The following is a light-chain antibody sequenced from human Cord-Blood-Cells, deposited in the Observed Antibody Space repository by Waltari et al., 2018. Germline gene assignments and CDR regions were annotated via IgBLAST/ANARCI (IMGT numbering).Light chain of an antibody. J-gene: IGKJ3*01. CDR3: QQSYSTPFT. V-gene: IGKV1-39*01. CDR1: QSISSY. Sequence: DIQMTQSPSSLSASVGARVTITCRASQSISSYLNWYQQKPGQAPKLLIYAASSLQSGVPSRFSGSGSGTDFTLTISSLQPEDFATYYCQQSYSTPFTFGPGTKVDIK. CDR2: AAS.